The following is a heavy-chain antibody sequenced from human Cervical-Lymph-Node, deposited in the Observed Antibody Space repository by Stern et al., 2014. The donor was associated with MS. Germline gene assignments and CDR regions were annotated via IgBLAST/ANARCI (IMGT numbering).Heavy chain of an antibody. Sequence: MQLVEYGGGVVQPGRSLRLSCAASGFVFRRYALHWVRQAPGKGLEWVALISYDGRDKYYTDSVKGRFTVSRDNSNNTVDLEMNSLRLEDTAVYYCAKGGSGSYLDWGQGSLVTVSS. CDR2: ISYDGRDK. CDR3: AKGGSGSYLD. V-gene: IGHV3-30*04. D-gene: IGHD1-26*01. J-gene: IGHJ4*02. CDR1: GFVFRRYA.